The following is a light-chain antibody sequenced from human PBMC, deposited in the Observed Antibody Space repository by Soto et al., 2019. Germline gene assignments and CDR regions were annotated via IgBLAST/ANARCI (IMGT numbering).Light chain of an antibody. CDR1: RGIYTH. CDR3: QTYDKAPWT. Sequence: DIQMTQSPSSLSASVGDRGTITCRASRGIYTHLAWYQQKPGNAPKLLIYAASTLQSGVPSRFSASGSGTDFILTISALQSEDVGTYFCQTYDKAPWTFGPGTRV. V-gene: IGKV1-27*01. J-gene: IGKJ1*01. CDR2: AAS.